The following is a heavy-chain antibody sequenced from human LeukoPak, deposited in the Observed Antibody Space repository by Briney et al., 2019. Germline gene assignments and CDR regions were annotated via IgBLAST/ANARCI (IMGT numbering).Heavy chain of an antibody. Sequence: GGSLRLSCAAPGFTFSSYWMHWVRQAPGKGLVWVSRINSDGSSTSYADSVKGRFTISRDNAKNTLYLQMNSLRAEDTAVYYCARGGYDDYYYYGMDVWGQGTTVTVSS. D-gene: IGHD5-12*01. CDR2: INSDGSST. J-gene: IGHJ6*02. CDR3: ARGGYDDYYYYGMDV. V-gene: IGHV3-74*01. CDR1: GFTFSSYW.